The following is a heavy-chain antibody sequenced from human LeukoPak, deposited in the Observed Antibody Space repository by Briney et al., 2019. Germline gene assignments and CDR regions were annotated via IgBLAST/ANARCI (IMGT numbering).Heavy chain of an antibody. Sequence: GASVKVSCKASGYTFTGYYIHWVRQAPGQELEWMGWINPNSGDTHYAQKFQGRVTMTRDTSISTAYMELSRLRSDDTAMYYCARGSTVGATESLGFDYWGQGTPVTVSS. V-gene: IGHV1-2*02. D-gene: IGHD1-26*01. CDR3: ARGSTVGATESLGFDY. CDR1: GYTFTGYY. J-gene: IGHJ4*02. CDR2: INPNSGDT.